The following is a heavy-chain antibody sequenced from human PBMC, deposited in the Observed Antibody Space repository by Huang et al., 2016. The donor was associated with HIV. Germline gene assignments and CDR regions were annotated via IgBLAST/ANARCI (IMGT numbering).Heavy chain of an antibody. V-gene: IGHV5-51*01. J-gene: IGHJ6*02. CDR3: ARLDTARNYYYYGLDV. CDR1: GYSFAKYW. Sequence: EEQLVQSGAEVKKPGESLKISCEGSGYSFAKYWIGWVRQMPGKGLEGMGIIYPEDADTRYSPSCQGQVSISADKSISTAYLQWSSRKASDTAMYYCARLDTARNYYYYGLDVWGQGTSVIVSS. CDR2: IYPEDADT. D-gene: IGHD5-18*01.